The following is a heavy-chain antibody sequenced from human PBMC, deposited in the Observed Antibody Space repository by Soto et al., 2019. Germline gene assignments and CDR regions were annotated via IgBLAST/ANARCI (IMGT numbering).Heavy chain of an antibody. CDR1: AGFTFSDFG. CDR3: ARDQFGSGYWYFDL. D-gene: IGHD1-26*01. CDR2: IWYDGSHK. Sequence: QVELVESGGGVVQPGGSLRLSCAASAGFTFSDFGFHWVRQAPGKGLEWVAVIWYDGSHKYYAESVKGRFTISRENSNKTVYLQMNNLRGEDTAVYYCARDQFGSGYWYFDLWGRGSLVSVSA. J-gene: IGHJ2*01. V-gene: IGHV3-33*01.